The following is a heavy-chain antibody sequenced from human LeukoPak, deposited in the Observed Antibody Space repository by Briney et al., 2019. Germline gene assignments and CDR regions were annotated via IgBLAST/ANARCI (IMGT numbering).Heavy chain of an antibody. Sequence: PGGSLRLSCAASGFTFGSYAMHWVRQAPGKGLEWVAVISYDGSNKYYADSVKGRFTISRDNSKNTLYLQMNSLRAEDTAVYYCAKVLRGEYYGSGRAHRPNYYYGMDVWGQGTTVTVSS. CDR3: AKVLRGEYYGSGRAHRPNYYYGMDV. D-gene: IGHD3-10*01. CDR1: GFTFGSYA. CDR2: ISYDGSNK. V-gene: IGHV3-30*04. J-gene: IGHJ6*02.